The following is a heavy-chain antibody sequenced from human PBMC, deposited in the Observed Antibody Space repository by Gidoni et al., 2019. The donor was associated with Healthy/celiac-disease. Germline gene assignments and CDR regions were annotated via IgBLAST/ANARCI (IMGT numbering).Heavy chain of an antibody. CDR3: ARLSNWGSYAFDI. Sequence: QVQLVQSGAEVKKPGASVKVSCQASGYPFTGYYMHWVRQAPGQGLEWMGRINPNSGGTNYAQKFQGRVTMTRDTSISTAYMELSRLRSDDTAVYYCARLSNWGSYAFDIWGQGTMVTVSS. D-gene: IGHD7-27*01. CDR1: GYPFTGYY. V-gene: IGHV1-2*06. J-gene: IGHJ3*02. CDR2: INPNSGGT.